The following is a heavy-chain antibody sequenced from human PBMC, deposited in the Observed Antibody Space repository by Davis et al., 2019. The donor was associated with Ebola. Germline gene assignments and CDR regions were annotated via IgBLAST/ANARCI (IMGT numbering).Heavy chain of an antibody. CDR2: INHSGST. V-gene: IGHV4-34*01. D-gene: IGHD2-21*01. Sequence: SETLSLTCAVYGGSFSGYYWSWIRQPPGKGLEWIGGINHSGSTNYNPSLKSRVTISVDTSKNQFSLKLSSVTAADTAVYYCARPSVLVSYWYFDLWGRGTLVTVSS. CDR3: ARPSVLVSYWYFDL. J-gene: IGHJ2*01. CDR1: GGSFSGYY.